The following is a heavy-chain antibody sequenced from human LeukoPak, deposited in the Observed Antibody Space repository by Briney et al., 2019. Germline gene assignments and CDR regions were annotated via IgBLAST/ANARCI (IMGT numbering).Heavy chain of an antibody. CDR1: GYTFTGYY. D-gene: IGHD3-10*01. CDR2: INPTSGGT. CDR3: ARGPDLHRLNYYGSGSYRSDWFDP. J-gene: IGHJ5*02. Sequence: ASVKVSCKASGYTFTGYYMHWVRQAPGQELEWMGWINPTSGGTNYAQKFQGRVTMTRDTSISTAYMELSRLRSDDTAVYYCARGPDLHRLNYYGSGSYRSDWFDPWGQGTLVTVSS. V-gene: IGHV1-2*02.